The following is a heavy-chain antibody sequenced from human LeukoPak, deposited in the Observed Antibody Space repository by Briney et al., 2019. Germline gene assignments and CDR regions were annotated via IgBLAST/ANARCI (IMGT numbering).Heavy chain of an antibody. CDR2: ISYDGSNK. CDR1: GFTFSSYG. D-gene: IGHD3-10*01. J-gene: IGHJ4*02. V-gene: IGHV3-30*18. CDR3: AKRGTMVRGMLLTDFAY. Sequence: GGSLRLSCAASGFTFSSYGMHWVRQAPGKGLEWVAVISYDGSNKYYADSVKGRFTISRDNSKNTLYLQMNSLRAEDTAVYYCAKRGTMVRGMLLTDFAYWGQGTLVTVSS.